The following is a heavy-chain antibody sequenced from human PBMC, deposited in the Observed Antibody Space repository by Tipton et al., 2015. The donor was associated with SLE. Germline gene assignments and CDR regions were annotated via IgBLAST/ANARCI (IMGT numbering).Heavy chain of an antibody. V-gene: IGHV3-33*01. CDR1: GFTFSSYG. CDR3: ARDRSSGWLEAFDI. CDR2: IWYDGSNK. D-gene: IGHD6-19*01. Sequence: SLRLSCAASGFTFSSYGMHWVRQAPGKGLEWVAVIWYDGSNKYYADSVKGRFTISRDNSKNTLYLQMNSLRAEDTAVYYCARDRSSGWLEAFDIWGQGTMVTVSS. J-gene: IGHJ3*02.